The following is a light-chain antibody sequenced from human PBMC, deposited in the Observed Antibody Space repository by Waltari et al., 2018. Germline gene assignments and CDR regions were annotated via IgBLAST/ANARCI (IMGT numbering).Light chain of an antibody. J-gene: IGLJ2*01. V-gene: IGLV8-61*01. CDR3: VLYMGSGISV. Sequence: QTVVTQEPSFSVSPGGTVTLTCGLNSGSVSPHYYPTWYQQTPGQAPRTLIYSTNTRSSGVPDRFSGSILGNKAALTITGAQADDESDYYCVLYMGSGISVFGGGTKLTVL. CDR1: SGSVSPHYY. CDR2: STN.